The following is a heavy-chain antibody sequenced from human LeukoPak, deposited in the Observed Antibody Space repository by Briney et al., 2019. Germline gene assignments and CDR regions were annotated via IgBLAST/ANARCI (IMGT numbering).Heavy chain of an antibody. CDR1: GFTFSSYG. CDR2: ISYDGSNK. V-gene: IGHV3-30*03. CDR3: ARDQLQWLLTFDY. Sequence: GRSLRLSCAASGFTFSSYGMHWVRQAPGKGLEWVAVISYDGSNKYYADSVKGRFTISRDNSKNTLYLQMNSLRAEDTAVYYCARDQLQWLLTFDYWGQGTLVTVSS. J-gene: IGHJ4*02. D-gene: IGHD5-24*01.